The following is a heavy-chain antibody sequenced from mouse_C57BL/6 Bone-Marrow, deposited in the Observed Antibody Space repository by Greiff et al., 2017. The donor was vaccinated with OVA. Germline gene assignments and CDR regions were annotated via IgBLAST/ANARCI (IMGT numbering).Heavy chain of an antibody. CDR2: ISSGSSTI. CDR3: ARRGGNYGTDFDY. CDR1: GFTFSDYG. J-gene: IGHJ2*01. V-gene: IGHV5-17*01. Sequence: EVKLVESGGGLVKPGGSLKLSCAASGFTFSDYGMHWVRQAPEKGLEWVAYISSGSSTIYYADTVKGRFTISRDNAKNTLFLQMTSLRSEDTAMYYVARRGGNYGTDFDYWGQGTTLTVSS. D-gene: IGHD2-1*01.